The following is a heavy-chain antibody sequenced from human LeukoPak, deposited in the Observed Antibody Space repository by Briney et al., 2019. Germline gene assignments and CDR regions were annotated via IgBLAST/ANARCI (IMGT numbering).Heavy chain of an antibody. J-gene: IGHJ4*02. D-gene: IGHD3-10*01. V-gene: IGHV3-48*01. CDR2: INSSSSTI. CDR3: ARLDRINMGPEPLIFVVY. CDR1: GFTVSSYS. Sequence: GGSLRLSCAASGFTVSSYSMNWVRQAPGKGLESVSYINSSSSTIYYADSVKGRFNVSRDNSKNTLFLPMNSLRADDTAVYYCARLDRINMGPEPLIFVVYWGQGTLATVSS.